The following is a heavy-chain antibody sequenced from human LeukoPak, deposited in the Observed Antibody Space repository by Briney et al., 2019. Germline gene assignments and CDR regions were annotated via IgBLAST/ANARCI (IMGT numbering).Heavy chain of an antibody. CDR3: ARRDYSSTWKMQH. V-gene: IGHV5-10-1*01. CDR1: GFTFTSHW. CDR2: IHPSDSYT. Sequence: GESLKISCKGSGFTFTSHWINWVRQVPGKGLEWMGRIHPSDSYTHYSPSFQRHVTISVDKSISTAYLQWSSLKASDTAIYYCARRDYSSTWKMQHWGQGTLVTVSS. D-gene: IGHD2-2*01. J-gene: IGHJ1*01.